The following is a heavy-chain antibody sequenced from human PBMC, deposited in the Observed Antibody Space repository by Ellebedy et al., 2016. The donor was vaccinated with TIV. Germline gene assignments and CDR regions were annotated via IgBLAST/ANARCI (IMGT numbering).Heavy chain of an antibody. CDR3: AREGNYYDSSGYFELSYFDY. V-gene: IGHV4-31*03. D-gene: IGHD3-22*01. CDR2: IYYSGST. CDR1: GGSISGGGYY. J-gene: IGHJ4*02. Sequence: MPSETLSLTCTVSGGSISGGGYYWNWIRQHPGKGLEWIGYIYYSGSTYYKPSLKSRITMSLDTSKNQFSLKLTSVTAADTALYYCAREGNYYDSSGYFELSYFDYWGQGTLVTVSS.